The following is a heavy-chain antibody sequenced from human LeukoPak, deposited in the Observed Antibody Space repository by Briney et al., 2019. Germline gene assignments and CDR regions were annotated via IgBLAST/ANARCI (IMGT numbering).Heavy chain of an antibody. D-gene: IGHD1-20*01. CDR3: ARGARYNWSYFDY. CDR2: IYTSGNT. V-gene: IGHV4-4*07. Sequence: SETLSLTCTVSGGSISGDYWSWIRQPAGKGLEWIGRIYTSGNTNYNPSLKSRVTMSVDTSKNQVSLKLSSVTAADTAVYCCARGARYNWSYFDYWGQGTLVTVSS. J-gene: IGHJ4*02. CDR1: GGSISGDY.